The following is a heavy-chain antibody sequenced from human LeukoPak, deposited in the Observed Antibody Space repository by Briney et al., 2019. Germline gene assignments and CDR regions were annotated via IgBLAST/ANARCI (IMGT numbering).Heavy chain of an antibody. CDR2: IKSKTDGGTT. CDR1: GFTFSNAW. CDR3: TTVTLDYYDSSGYLWYFDY. V-gene: IGHV3-15*01. Sequence: NPGGSLRLSXAASGFTFSNAWMSWVRQAPGKGLEWVGRIKSKTDGGTTDYAAPVKGRFTISRDDSKNTLYLQMNSLKTEDTAVYYCTTVTLDYYDSSGYLWYFDYWGQGTLVTVSS. D-gene: IGHD3-22*01. J-gene: IGHJ4*02.